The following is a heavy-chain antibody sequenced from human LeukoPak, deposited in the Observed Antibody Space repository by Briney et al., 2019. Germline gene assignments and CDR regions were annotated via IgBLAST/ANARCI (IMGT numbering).Heavy chain of an antibody. D-gene: IGHD6-19*01. CDR3: ARAKYSSGWFSSGSYGMGV. V-gene: IGHV4-4*07. Sequence: PSETLSLTCTVSGGSISSYYWSWIRQPAGKGLEWIGRIYTSGSTNYNPSLKSRVTMSVDTSKNQFSLKLSSVTAADTAVYYCARAKYSSGWFSSGSYGMGVWSQGTTVTVSS. CDR2: IYTSGST. J-gene: IGHJ6*02. CDR1: GGSISSYY.